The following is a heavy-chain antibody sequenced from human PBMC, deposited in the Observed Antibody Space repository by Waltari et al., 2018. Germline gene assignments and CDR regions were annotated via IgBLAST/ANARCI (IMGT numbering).Heavy chain of an antibody. Sequence: QMLLQESGPELVKPSETLSLTCDVSGYSISSGYYWGWIRPPPGQGLEWIGKIFQRGSTFNNPSLKSRVTISVDTSKNQFTLKLSSVTAADTAVYYCARIDYIGYCDFWGRGTLVTVSS. CDR3: ARIDYIGYCDF. J-gene: IGHJ4*02. V-gene: IGHV4-38-2*01. D-gene: IGHD5-12*01. CDR2: IFQRGST. CDR1: GYSISSGYY.